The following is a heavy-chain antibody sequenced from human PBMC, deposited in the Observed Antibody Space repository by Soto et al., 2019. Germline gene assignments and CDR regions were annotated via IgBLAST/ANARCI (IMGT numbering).Heavy chain of an antibody. CDR3: ASLPTVHYYGADV. J-gene: IGHJ6*02. D-gene: IGHD4-4*01. Sequence: SETPSLTCTVSGGSITSGGYYWSWIRQHPGMGLEWIGYIYYSGSTYYNPSLKSRVTISVDTSKNQFSLKLSSVTAVDTAVYYGASLPTVHYYGADVWGQGPTVT. CDR1: GGSITSGGYY. CDR2: IYYSGST. V-gene: IGHV4-31*03.